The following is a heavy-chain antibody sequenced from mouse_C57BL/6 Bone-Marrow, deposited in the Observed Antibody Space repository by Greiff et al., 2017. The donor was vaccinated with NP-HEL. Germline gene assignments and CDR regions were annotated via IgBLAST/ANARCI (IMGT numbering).Heavy chain of an antibody. V-gene: IGHV1-42*01. CDR2: INPSTGGT. Sequence: EVQLQQSGPELVKPGASVKISCKASGYSFTGYYMNWVKQSPEKSLEWIGDINPSTGGTTYNQKFKAKATLTVAKSSSTAYMQLKSLTSEDSAVYYCERSRAYYYGSSPWFAYWGQGTLVTVSA. J-gene: IGHJ3*01. CDR3: ERSRAYYYGSSPWFAY. D-gene: IGHD1-1*01. CDR1: GYSFTGYY.